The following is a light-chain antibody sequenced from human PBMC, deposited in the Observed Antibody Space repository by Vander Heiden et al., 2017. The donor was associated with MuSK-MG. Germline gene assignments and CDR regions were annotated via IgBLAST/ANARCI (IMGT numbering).Light chain of an antibody. CDR1: QSVSVW. J-gene: IGKJ1*01. Sequence: DIQMTQSPSTLSASVGDRVTITCRAIQSVSVWLAWYQQKPGRAPKLLIYAASSLESRVPSRFSGSGYGTEFTLTISSLQPDDFSPYYFQQDNNYLTWTFGQGTKVEIK. V-gene: IGKV1-5*01. CDR2: AAS. CDR3: QQDNNYLTWT.